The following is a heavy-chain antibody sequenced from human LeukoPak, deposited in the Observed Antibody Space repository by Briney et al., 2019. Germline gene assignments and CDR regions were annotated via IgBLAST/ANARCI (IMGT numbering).Heavy chain of an antibody. CDR2: IYYSGST. CDR1: GGSISSYY. Sequence: SETLSLTCSVSGGSISSYYWSWIRQPPGKGLEWIGSIYYSGSTYYNPSLKSRVTISVDTSKNQFSLKLSSVTAADTAVYYCARLKSYYFDYWGQGTLVTVSS. V-gene: IGHV4-39*01. CDR3: ARLKSYYFDY. J-gene: IGHJ4*02.